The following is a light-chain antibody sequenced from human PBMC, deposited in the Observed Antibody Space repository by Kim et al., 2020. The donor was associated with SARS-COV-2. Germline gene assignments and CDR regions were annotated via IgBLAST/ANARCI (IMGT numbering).Light chain of an antibody. CDR1: RSVFSSENMRNY. CDR3: LQYYNTPIT. V-gene: IGKV4-1*01. Sequence: ATVACSSSRSVFSSENMRNYLGWHQQKPGQPPRLLIYGASSRKSGVPDRFGGRVSGTEFTLTISSLQAEDVAVYYCLQYYNTPITFGQGTRLEIK. CDR2: GAS. J-gene: IGKJ5*01.